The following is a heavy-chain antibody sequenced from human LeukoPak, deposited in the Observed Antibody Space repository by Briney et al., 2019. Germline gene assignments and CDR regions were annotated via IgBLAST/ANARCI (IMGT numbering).Heavy chain of an antibody. D-gene: IGHD6-19*01. J-gene: IGHJ4*02. CDR3: STSSGSL. Sequence: GGSLRLSCEGSAFIFSGHWMNWVRQTPGKGLEWVANIKQDGSEKYYVDSVKGRFTISRDNAKNSLYLQMNSLRDEDTAVYYCSTSSGSLWGQGTLVTVSS. V-gene: IGHV3-7*01. CDR2: IKQDGSEK. CDR1: AFIFSGHW.